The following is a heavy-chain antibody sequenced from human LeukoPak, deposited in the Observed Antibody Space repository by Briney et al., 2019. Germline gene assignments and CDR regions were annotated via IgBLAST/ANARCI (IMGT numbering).Heavy chain of an antibody. Sequence: GESLKISCKGSGYRFSNFWIGWVRQMPGKGLDGMGIIYPGDSDTRYSPSFQGQVTISADKSISTAYLQWSSLKASDTAMYYCARLSGNGYYSDYWGQGTLVTVSS. CDR3: ARLSGNGYYSDY. CDR2: IYPGDSDT. D-gene: IGHD1-20*01. CDR1: GYRFSNFW. J-gene: IGHJ4*02. V-gene: IGHV5-51*01.